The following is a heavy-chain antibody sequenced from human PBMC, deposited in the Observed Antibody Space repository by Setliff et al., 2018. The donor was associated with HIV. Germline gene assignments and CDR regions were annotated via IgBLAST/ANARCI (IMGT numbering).Heavy chain of an antibody. V-gene: IGHV3-7*03. CDR3: ARDDYLDGR. CDR2: INRDGDQK. Sequence: QPGGSLRLSCAASGFIFNDYWMAWVRQAPGKGLEWVAHINRDGDQKNYVDSVKGRFIISRDNAKNSVYLHMNSLRVEDTAVYYCARDDYLDGRWGQGTMVTVSS. D-gene: IGHD4-17*01. CDR1: GFIFNDYW. J-gene: IGHJ4*02.